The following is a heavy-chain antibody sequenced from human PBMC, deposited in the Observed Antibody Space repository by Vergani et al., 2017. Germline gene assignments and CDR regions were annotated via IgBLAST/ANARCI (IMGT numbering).Heavy chain of an antibody. Sequence: EVQLVESGGGLVQPGGSLRLSCAASGFTFSSYAMSWVRQAPGKGLELVSAISGSGGSTYYADSVKGRFTISRDNSKNTLYLQMNSLRAEDTAVYYCAKVSSYDFWSGYRQYYFDYWGQGTLVTVSS. CDR2: ISGSGGST. D-gene: IGHD3-3*01. J-gene: IGHJ4*02. CDR3: AKVSSYDFWSGYRQYYFDY. CDR1: GFTFSSYA. V-gene: IGHV3-23*04.